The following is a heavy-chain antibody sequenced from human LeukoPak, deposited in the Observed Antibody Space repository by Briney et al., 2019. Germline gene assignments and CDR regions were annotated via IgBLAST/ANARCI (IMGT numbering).Heavy chain of an antibody. CDR2: ISGSGGST. V-gene: IGHV3-23*01. J-gene: IGHJ3*02. D-gene: IGHD2-2*01. Sequence: GGSLRLSCAASGFTFSSYAMSWVRQAPGKGLEWVSAISGSGGSTYYADSVKGRFTISRDNSKNTLYLQMNSLRAEDTAVYYCAKGGRYCSSTSCGAFDIWGQGTMVTVSS. CDR1: GFTFSSYA. CDR3: AKGGRYCSSTSCGAFDI.